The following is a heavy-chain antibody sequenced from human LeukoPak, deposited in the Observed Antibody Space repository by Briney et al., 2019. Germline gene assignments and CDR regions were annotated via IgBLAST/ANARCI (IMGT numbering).Heavy chain of an antibody. D-gene: IGHD5-24*01. CDR3: AKSGYNRFDY. CDR2: IYSGGAA. Sequence: PGGSLRLSCAASGFTVSSNYMSWVRQAPGKGLEWVSVIYSGGAAYYTDSVKGRFTISRDNSKNTLYLQMNSLRAEDTAVYYCAKSGYNRFDYWGQGTLVTVSS. J-gene: IGHJ4*02. V-gene: IGHV3-53*01. CDR1: GFTVSSNY.